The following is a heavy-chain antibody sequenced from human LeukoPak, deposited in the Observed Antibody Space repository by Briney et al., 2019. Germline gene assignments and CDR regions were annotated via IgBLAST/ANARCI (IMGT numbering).Heavy chain of an antibody. Sequence: PGGSLRLSCAASGFSFSDYAMSWVREVPGKGLEWVSVISGNGGSIYYADSVKGRFTISRDNAKNSLYLQMNSLRAEDTAVYYCARGSITIFGGIEKFDPWGQGTLVTVSS. D-gene: IGHD3-3*01. CDR1: GFSFSDYA. V-gene: IGHV3-11*04. CDR2: ISGNGGSI. CDR3: ARGSITIFGGIEKFDP. J-gene: IGHJ5*02.